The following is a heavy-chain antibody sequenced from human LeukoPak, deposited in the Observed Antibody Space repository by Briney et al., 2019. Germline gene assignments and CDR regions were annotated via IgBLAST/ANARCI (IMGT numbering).Heavy chain of an antibody. J-gene: IGHJ6*02. CDR3: ARDLGIAAAGTVGYYGMDV. D-gene: IGHD6-13*01. Sequence: GESLKISCKASGYTFTSYGISWVRQAPGQGLEWMGWISAYNGNTNYAQKLQGRVTMTTDTSTSTAYMELRSLRSDDTAVYYCARDLGIAAAGTVGYYGMDVWGQGTTVTVSS. V-gene: IGHV1-18*01. CDR2: ISAYNGNT. CDR1: GYTFTSYG.